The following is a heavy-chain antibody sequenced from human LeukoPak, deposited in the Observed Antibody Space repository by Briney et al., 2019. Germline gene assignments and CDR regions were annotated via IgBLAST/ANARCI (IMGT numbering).Heavy chain of an antibody. CDR2: IYYSGST. V-gene: IGHV4-59*01. Sequence: PSETLSLTCTVSGASISSYYWSWLRQPPGKGLEWIGYIYYSGSTNNNPSLKSRVTISVDTSKNQFSLKLSSVTAADTAVYYCARLNRGATSLYFDYWGQGTLVTVSS. CDR1: GASISSYY. J-gene: IGHJ4*02. D-gene: IGHD5-12*01. CDR3: ARLNRGATSLYFDY.